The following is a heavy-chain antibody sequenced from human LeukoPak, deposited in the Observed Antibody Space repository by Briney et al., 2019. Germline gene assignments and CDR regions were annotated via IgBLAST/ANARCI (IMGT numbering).Heavy chain of an antibody. Sequence: PSETLSLTCTVSGGSISSYYWSWIRQPAGKGLEWIGRIYTSGSTNYNPSLKSRVTMSVDTSKNQFSLKLSSVTAADTAVYYCASGPLYNWNYYYYYYMDVWGKGTTVTVSS. D-gene: IGHD1-20*01. CDR3: ASGPLYNWNYYYYYYMDV. J-gene: IGHJ6*03. V-gene: IGHV4-4*07. CDR2: IYTSGST. CDR1: GGSISSYY.